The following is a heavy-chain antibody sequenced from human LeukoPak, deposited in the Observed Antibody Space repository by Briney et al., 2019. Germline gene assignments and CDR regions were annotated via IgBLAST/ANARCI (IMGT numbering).Heavy chain of an antibody. J-gene: IGHJ4*02. CDR3: ERGPGRWPYYFDY. CDR1: GGTVSSGSYY. CDR2: IYCSGST. Sequence: SETLSLTCTVSGGTVSSGSYYWSWIPQPPGKGLEWIGYIYCSGSTNYNPSLKRRLTISVDTSKNQFSQKLSSVTAADTAVYYCERGPGRWPYYFDYWGQGTLVTVSS. V-gene: IGHV4-61*01. D-gene: IGHD4-23*01.